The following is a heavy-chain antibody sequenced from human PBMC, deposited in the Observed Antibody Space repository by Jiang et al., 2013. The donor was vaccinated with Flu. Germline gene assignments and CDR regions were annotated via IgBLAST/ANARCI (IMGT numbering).Heavy chain of an antibody. CDR2: ISYDGSNK. D-gene: IGHD3-22*01. CDR3: AKESYYDSSGSIDY. V-gene: IGHV3-30*18. CDR1: GFTFSSYG. J-gene: IGHJ4*02. Sequence: SGGGVVQPGRSLRLSCAASGFTFSSYGMHWVRQAPGKGLEWVAVISYDGSNKYYADSVKGRFTISRDNSKNTLYLQMNSLRAEDTAVYYCAKESYYDSSGSIDYWGQGTLVTVSS.